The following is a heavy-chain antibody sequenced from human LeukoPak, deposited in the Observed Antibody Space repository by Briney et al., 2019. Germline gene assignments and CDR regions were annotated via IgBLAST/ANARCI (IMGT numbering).Heavy chain of an antibody. CDR3: AAHRITMIVVAKYYFDY. J-gene: IGHJ4*02. D-gene: IGHD3-22*01. CDR2: ISGSGGST. Sequence: GGSLRLSCAASGFTFSSYAMSWARQAPGKGLEWVSAISGSGGSTYYADSVKGRFTISRDNSKNTLYLQMNSLRAEDTAVYYCAAHRITMIVVAKYYFDYWGQGTLVTVSS. CDR1: GFTFSSYA. V-gene: IGHV3-23*01.